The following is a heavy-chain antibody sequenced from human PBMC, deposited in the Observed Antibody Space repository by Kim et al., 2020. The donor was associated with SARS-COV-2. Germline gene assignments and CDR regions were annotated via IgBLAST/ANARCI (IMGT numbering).Heavy chain of an antibody. V-gene: IGHV3-53*01. CDR1: GFTVSSNY. D-gene: IGHD3-10*01. CDR3: ARAGHYYGSGSYYPTFDY. J-gene: IGHJ4*02. CDR2: IYSGGST. Sequence: GGSLRLSCAASGFTVSSNYMSWVRQAPGKGLEWVSVIYSGGSTYYADSVKGRFTISRDNSKNTLYLQMNSLRAEDTAVYYCARAGHYYGSGSYYPTFDYWGQGTLVTVSS.